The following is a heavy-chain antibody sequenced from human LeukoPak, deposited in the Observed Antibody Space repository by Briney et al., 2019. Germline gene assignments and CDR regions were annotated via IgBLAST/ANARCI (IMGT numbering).Heavy chain of an antibody. J-gene: IGHJ4*02. CDR3: AKDWRADY. Sequence: GGSLRLSCVASGFTFSNYPMTWVRQAPGKGLEWVSAVGSSGAGTKYAGPVKGRFTISRDNSKSTLYLQMNSLRDEDTAVYYCAKDWRADYWGQGTLVTVSS. V-gene: IGHV3-23*01. CDR2: VGSSGAGT. CDR1: GFTFSNYP.